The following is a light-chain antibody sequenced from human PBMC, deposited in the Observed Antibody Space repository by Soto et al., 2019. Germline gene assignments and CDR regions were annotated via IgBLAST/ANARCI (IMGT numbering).Light chain of an antibody. J-gene: IGLJ1*01. CDR3: NSYAGSNTHDV. CDR2: EVS. V-gene: IGLV2-8*01. CDR1: SSDVGAYNY. Sequence: QSALTQPPSASGSPGQSVTISCTGTSSDVGAYNYVSWYQQHPGKAPKLIIYEVSKRPSGVPDRFSGSKSGNTASLTVSGLQAEDEADYYCNSYAGSNTHDVSGTGTKVTVL.